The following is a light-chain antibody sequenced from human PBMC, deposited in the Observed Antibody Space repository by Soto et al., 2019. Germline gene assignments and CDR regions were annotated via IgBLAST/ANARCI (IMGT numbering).Light chain of an antibody. CDR1: HSVSSRY. Sequence: EIVLTQSPGTLSLSPGERATLSCRASHSVSSRYLAWYQHKPGQAPSLLIYGASSRATGIADRFRCSGSGTDVTLPISRLQPEDVAVSYCQQYGSSPPFTFGGGTKVEIK. J-gene: IGKJ4*02. CDR3: QQYGSSPPFT. V-gene: IGKV3-20*01. CDR2: GAS.